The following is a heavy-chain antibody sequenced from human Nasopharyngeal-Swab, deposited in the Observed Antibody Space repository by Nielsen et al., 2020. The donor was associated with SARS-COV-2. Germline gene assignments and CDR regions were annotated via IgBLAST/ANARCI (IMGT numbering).Heavy chain of an antibody. CDR1: GFTFSSYG. V-gene: IGHV3-30*18. CDR2: IPYDGSNK. J-gene: IGHJ6*03. Sequence: GESLKISCAASGFTFSSYGMHWVRQAPGKGLEWVAVIPYDGSNKYYADSVKGRFTISRDNSKNPLYLQMNSLRAEDTAVYYCAKDFRSGWTSYYYYYMDVWGKGTTVTVSS. CDR3: AKDFRSGWTSYYYYYMDV. D-gene: IGHD6-19*01.